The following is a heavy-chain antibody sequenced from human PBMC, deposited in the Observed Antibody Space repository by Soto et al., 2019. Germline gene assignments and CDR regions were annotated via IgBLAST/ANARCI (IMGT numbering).Heavy chain of an antibody. V-gene: IGHV1-69*01. D-gene: IGHD3-22*01. CDR3: ARGDPDSSGYAGRLFDI. CDR2: IIPIFGTA. Sequence: QVQLVQSGAEVKKPGSSVKVSCKASGGTFSSYAISWVRQAPGQGLEWMGGIIPIFGTANYAQKFQGRVTIPADESTSTASMELSSLRSEDTAVYYCARGDPDSSGYAGRLFDIWGQGTMVTVSS. CDR1: GGTFSSYA. J-gene: IGHJ3*02.